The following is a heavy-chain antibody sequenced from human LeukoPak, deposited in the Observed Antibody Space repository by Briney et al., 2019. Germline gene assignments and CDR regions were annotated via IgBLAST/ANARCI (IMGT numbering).Heavy chain of an antibody. CDR3: ARDSSGWYDY. Sequence: GGSLRLSCAASGFTVSTNYMSWVGQGPGRGLEWVSVIYAGGTTYYADSVRGRFTISRDNSKNTLYLQMNSLRDEDTAVYYCARDSSGWYDYWGQGTLVTVSS. J-gene: IGHJ4*02. D-gene: IGHD6-19*01. CDR1: GFTVSTNY. CDR2: IYAGGTT. V-gene: IGHV3-53*01.